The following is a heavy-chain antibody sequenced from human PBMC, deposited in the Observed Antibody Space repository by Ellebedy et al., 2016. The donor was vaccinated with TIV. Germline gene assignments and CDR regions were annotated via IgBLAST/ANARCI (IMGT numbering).Heavy chain of an antibody. Sequence: ESLKISCAASGFMSSSYWMSWVRQAPGKGLEWVANIKQDGSEKHYVDSVKGRFTISRDNAKNSLYLQMNSLRDEDTAVYYCARAVPNWFDAWGQGTLVTVSS. CDR3: ARAVPNWFDA. CDR1: GFMSSSYW. CDR2: IKQDGSEK. J-gene: IGHJ5*02. V-gene: IGHV3-7*01.